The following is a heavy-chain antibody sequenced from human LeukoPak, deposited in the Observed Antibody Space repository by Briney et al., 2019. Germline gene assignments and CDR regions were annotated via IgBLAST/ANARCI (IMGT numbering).Heavy chain of an antibody. CDR1: GFTFSSYA. D-gene: IGHD6-19*01. CDR2: ISGSGGST. Sequence: GGSLRLSCAAPGFTFSSYAMSWVRQAPGKGLEWVSGISGSGGSTYYADSVKGRFTISRDNSKNTLYLQMNSLRAEDTAVYYCAKETWLVTGYDYWGQGTLVTVSS. J-gene: IGHJ4*02. V-gene: IGHV3-23*01. CDR3: AKETWLVTGYDY.